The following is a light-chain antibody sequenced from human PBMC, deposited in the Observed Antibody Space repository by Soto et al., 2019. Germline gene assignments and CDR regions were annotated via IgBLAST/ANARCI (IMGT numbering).Light chain of an antibody. J-gene: IGKJ1*01. CDR2: DAS. CDR3: QQYNSYPGT. CDR1: QSISSW. Sequence: DIQMTQSPSTLSASVGDRVTITCRASQSISSWLAWYQQKPGKAPKLLIYDASSLESGVPSRFSGSGSGTKSTLTISSLQPDDFATYYCQQYNSYPGTFGQGTKVEIK. V-gene: IGKV1-5*01.